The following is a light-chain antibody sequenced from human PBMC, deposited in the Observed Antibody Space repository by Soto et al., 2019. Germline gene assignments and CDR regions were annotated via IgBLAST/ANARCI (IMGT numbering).Light chain of an antibody. CDR2: TAW. CDR1: TSVSNS. J-gene: IGKJ1*01. Sequence: DIQMTQSPSSLSASLGDTVLINCRASTSVSNSLGWFQQKPGKPPKSLIYTAWTLESGVPTRFRGSVSGTEVTLTIHDRHREEFATEYCQQYRSDPLTFGEGTKLELK. CDR3: QQYRSDPLT. V-gene: IGKV1-16*01.